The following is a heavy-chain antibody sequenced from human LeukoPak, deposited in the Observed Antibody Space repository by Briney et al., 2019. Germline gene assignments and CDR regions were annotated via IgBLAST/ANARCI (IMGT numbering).Heavy chain of an antibody. J-gene: IGHJ4*02. Sequence: GASVKVSCKASGYTFTSYDIIWVRQATGQGLEWMGWMNPNTGNTGYAQKFQGRVTMTRNTSISTAYMELSSLRSEDTAVYYCARRPSKYYDILTGYYRSEFDYWGQGTLVTVSS. D-gene: IGHD3-9*01. CDR2: MNPNTGNT. CDR1: GYTFTSYD. CDR3: ARRPSKYYDILTGYYRSEFDY. V-gene: IGHV1-8*01.